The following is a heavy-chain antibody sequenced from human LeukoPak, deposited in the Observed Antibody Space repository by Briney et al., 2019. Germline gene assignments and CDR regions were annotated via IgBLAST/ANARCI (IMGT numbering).Heavy chain of an antibody. CDR1: RFTFSSYG. D-gene: IGHD6-13*01. CDR3: ARDSRPWAAAAYYGMDV. Sequence: PGGSLRLSCAASRFTFSSYGMHWVRQAPGKGLEWVAVIWYDGSNKYYADSVKGRFTISRDNSKNTLYLQMNSLRAEDTAVYYCARDSRPWAAAAYYGMDVWGQGTTVTVSS. CDR2: IWYDGSNK. V-gene: IGHV3-33*08. J-gene: IGHJ6*02.